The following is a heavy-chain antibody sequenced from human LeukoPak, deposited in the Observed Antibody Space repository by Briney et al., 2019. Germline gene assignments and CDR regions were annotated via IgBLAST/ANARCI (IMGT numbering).Heavy chain of an antibody. CDR2: ITAGGGTT. Sequence: PGGSLRLSCAASGFTFSSYAMTWVRQAPGKGPEWVSSITAGGGTTYYAESVKGRFTISRDNSKTTLYVQMNSLRAEDTAVYYCARAMVRGVVDYWGQGTLVTVSS. CDR3: ARAMVRGVVDY. V-gene: IGHV3-23*01. D-gene: IGHD3-10*01. CDR1: GFTFSSYA. J-gene: IGHJ4*02.